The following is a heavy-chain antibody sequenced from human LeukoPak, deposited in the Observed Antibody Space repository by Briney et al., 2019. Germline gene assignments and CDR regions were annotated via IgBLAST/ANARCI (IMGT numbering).Heavy chain of an antibody. CDR2: ISWNSGSI. V-gene: IGHV3-9*01. D-gene: IGHD3-22*01. CDR3: AKGFHPSYYYDSSGSQYYFDY. CDR1: GFTFDDYA. J-gene: IGHJ4*02. Sequence: PGGSLRLSCAASGFTFDDYAMHWVRQAPGKGLEWVSGISWNSGSIGYADSVKGRFTISRDNAKNSLYLQMNSLRAEDTALYYCAKGFHPSYYYDSSGSQYYFDYWGQGTLVTVSS.